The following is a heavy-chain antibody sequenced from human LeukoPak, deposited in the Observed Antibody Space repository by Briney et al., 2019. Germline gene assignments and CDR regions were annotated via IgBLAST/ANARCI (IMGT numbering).Heavy chain of an antibody. CDR3: ARDVYSSSSLDY. CDR2: IYTSGST. J-gene: IGHJ4*02. CDR1: GGAISSGSYY. Sequence: TLSLTCTVSGGAISSGSYYWSWIRQPAGKGLEWIGRIYTSGSTNYNPSLKSRVTISVDTSKNQFSLKLSSVTAADTAVYYCARDVYSSSSLDYWGKGTLVTVSS. D-gene: IGHD6-6*01. V-gene: IGHV4-61*02.